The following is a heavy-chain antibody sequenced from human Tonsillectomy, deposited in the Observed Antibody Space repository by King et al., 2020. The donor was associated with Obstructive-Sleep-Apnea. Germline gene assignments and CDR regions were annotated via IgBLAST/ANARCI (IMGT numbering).Heavy chain of an antibody. CDR3: SRVSGVGYYYDSSGYYYFDY. J-gene: IGHJ4*02. V-gene: IGHV4-39*07. CDR1: GGSISSSSYY. Sequence: QLQESGPGLVKPSETLSLTCTVSGGSISSSSYYCGWIRQPPGKGLEWIGSIYDSGSTYANPSLKSRFTISVDTPKNQFSLKLRSVTAADTAVYYCSRVSGVGYYYDSSGYYYFDYWGQGTLVTVSS. CDR2: IYDSGST. D-gene: IGHD3-22*01.